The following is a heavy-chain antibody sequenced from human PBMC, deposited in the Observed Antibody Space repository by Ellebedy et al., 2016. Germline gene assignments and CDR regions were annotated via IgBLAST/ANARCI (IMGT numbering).Heavy chain of an antibody. Sequence: GESLKISXEASEFSLSIYAMHWVRQAPGNGLEWVAAIWHDGSKEYYRESVKGRFTISRDNSKNTLYLQMNSLRGEDTAVYFCATSFDHYYDSSAYYGFWGQGTLVTVSS. CDR2: IWHDGSKE. CDR1: EFSLSIYA. J-gene: IGHJ4*02. D-gene: IGHD3-22*01. CDR3: ATSFDHYYDSSAYYGF. V-gene: IGHV3-33*01.